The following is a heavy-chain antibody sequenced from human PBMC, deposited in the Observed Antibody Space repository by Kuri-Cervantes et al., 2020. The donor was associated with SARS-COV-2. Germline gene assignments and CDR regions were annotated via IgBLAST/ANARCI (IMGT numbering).Heavy chain of an antibody. Sequence: ASVKVSCKASGYTFTSYAMHWVRQAPGQRLEWMGRINAGNGNTKYSQKFQGRVTITADKSTSTAYMELSSLRSEDTAVYYCASSYGDYPLDWFDPWGQGTLVTVSS. CDR3: ASSYGDYPLDWFDP. CDR1: GYTFTSYA. V-gene: IGHV1-3*01. D-gene: IGHD4-17*01. CDR2: INAGNGNT. J-gene: IGHJ5*02.